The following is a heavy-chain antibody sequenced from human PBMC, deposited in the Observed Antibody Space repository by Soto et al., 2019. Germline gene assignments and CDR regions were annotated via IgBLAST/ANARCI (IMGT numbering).Heavy chain of an antibody. J-gene: IGHJ4*02. D-gene: IGHD4-17*01. CDR1: GGSISSYY. CDR2: IYYSGST. V-gene: IGHV4-59*08. CDR3: ARLSRDYGDYFFDY. Sequence: SETLSLTCTVSGGSISSYYWSWIRQPPGKGLEWIGYIYYSGSTNYNPSLKSRVTISVDTSKNQFSLKLSSVTAADTDVYYCARLSRDYGDYFFDYWGQGTLVTVSS.